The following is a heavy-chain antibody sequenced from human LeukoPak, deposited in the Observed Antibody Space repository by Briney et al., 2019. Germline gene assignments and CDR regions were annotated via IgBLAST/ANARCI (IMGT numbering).Heavy chain of an antibody. J-gene: IGHJ3*02. Sequence: GESLKISCKGSGYSFTSYWIGWVRQMPGKVLEWMGTIYPGDSDTRYSPSFQGQVTISADKSISTAYLQWSSLKASDTAMYYCARPRRGGWYQRRDAFDIWGQGTMVTVSS. CDR2: IYPGDSDT. CDR3: ARPRRGGWYQRRDAFDI. CDR1: GYSFTSYW. V-gene: IGHV5-51*01. D-gene: IGHD6-19*01.